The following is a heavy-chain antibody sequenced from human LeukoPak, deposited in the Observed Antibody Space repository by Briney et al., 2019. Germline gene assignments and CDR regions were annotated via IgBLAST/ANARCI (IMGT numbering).Heavy chain of an antibody. CDR1: GASMRSFY. CDR3: ARDSSDAFDI. J-gene: IGHJ3*02. CDR2: IYTSGST. V-gene: IGHV4-4*07. Sequence: SDTLSLTCSVSGASMRSFYWSWIRQPAGKGLEWIGRIYTSGSTNYNPSLKSRVTMSVDTSKNQFSLKLSSVTAADTAVYYCARDSSDAFDIWGQGTMVTVSS.